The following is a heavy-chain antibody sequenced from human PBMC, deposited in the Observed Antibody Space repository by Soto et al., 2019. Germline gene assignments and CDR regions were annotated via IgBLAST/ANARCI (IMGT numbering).Heavy chain of an antibody. D-gene: IGHD3-16*01. CDR3: ARSENDYSTFDY. V-gene: IGHV1-3*01. CDR1: GYTFTRNA. CDR2: IKAGNGDT. J-gene: IGHJ4*02. Sequence: QVQLVQSGAEVKKPGASVKVSCKASGYTFTRNAIHWVRQAPGQRLEWIGRIKAGNGDTKYSQKFQDRVTITRDTSASAAYMELSTLGSEDTSVYYWARSENDYSTFDYWGQGTLVTVSS.